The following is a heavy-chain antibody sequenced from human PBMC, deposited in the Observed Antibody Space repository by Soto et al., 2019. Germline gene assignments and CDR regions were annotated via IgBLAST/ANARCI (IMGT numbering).Heavy chain of an antibody. CDR1: GGSFSVFY. V-gene: IGHV4-34*01. D-gene: IGHD3-10*01. Sequence: SETLSLTGAVYGGSFSVFYWNWIRQPTGKGLAWIGEINHSGSTNYNPSLKSRVTISVDTSKKQFSLKLTSVTAADTAVYYCARGRGVVTPDHNNWFDPGRLGTLVTVSS. J-gene: IGHJ5*02. CDR3: ARGRGVVTPDHNNWFDP. CDR2: INHSGST.